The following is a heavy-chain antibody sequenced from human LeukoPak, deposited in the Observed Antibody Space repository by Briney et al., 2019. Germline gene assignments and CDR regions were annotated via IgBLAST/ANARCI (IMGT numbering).Heavy chain of an antibody. Sequence: PSETLSLTCAVYGGSFSGYYWSWIRQPPGKGLEWLGEMNHSGSTNYNPSLKSRVTISVDKSKNQFSLKLSSVTAADTAVYYCARDSYCGGDCYFYYFDYWGQGTLVTVSS. CDR3: ARDSYCGGDCYFYYFDY. CDR2: MNHSGST. D-gene: IGHD2-21*02. J-gene: IGHJ4*02. V-gene: IGHV4-34*01. CDR1: GGSFSGYY.